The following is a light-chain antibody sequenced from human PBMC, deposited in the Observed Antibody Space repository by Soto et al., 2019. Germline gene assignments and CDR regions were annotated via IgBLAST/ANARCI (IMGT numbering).Light chain of an antibody. CDR3: QSYDSSLSGYV. V-gene: IGLV1-40*01. CDR1: SSNIGARYD. CDR2: GNS. J-gene: IGLJ1*01. Sequence: QSALTQPPSVSGAPGQRVTISCTGRSSNIGARYDVHWYQQLPGTAPKLLIYGNSNRPSGVPDRFSGSKSGTSASLAITGLQAEDEADYYCQSYDSSLSGYVFGTGTKLTVL.